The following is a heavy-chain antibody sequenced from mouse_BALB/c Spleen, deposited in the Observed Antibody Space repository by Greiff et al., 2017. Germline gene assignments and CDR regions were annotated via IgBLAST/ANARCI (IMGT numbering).Heavy chain of an antibody. J-gene: IGHJ2*01. CDR1: GYSITSDYA. CDR3: ARYYGSSHFDY. Sequence: EVKLMESGPGLVKPSQSLSLTCTVTGYSITSDYAWNWIRQFPGNKLEWMGYISYSGSTSYNPSLKSRISITRDTSKNQFFLQLNSVTTEDTATYYCARYYGSSHFDYWGQGTTLTVSS. CDR2: ISYSGST. V-gene: IGHV3-2*02. D-gene: IGHD1-1*01.